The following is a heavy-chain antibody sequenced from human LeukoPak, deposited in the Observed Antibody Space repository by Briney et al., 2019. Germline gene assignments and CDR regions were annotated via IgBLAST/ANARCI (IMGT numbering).Heavy chain of an antibody. CDR1: GFTFSSYW. V-gene: IGHV3-7*02. CDR2: IKQDGSQK. CDR3: ARVHYYDSSGYYA. D-gene: IGHD3-22*01. Sequence: PGGSLRLSCVASGFTFSSYWMSWVRQAPGKGLEWVATIKQDGSQKEYVDSMKGRLTISRDNAKNSLYLQMNSLRAEDTAVYYCARVHYYDSSGYYAWGQGTLVTVSS. J-gene: IGHJ5*02.